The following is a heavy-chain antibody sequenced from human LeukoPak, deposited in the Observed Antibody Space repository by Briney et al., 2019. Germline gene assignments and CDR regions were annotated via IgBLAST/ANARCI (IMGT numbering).Heavy chain of an antibody. CDR2: IYYSGST. D-gene: IGHD6-6*01. CDR3: ARRKRQLPFDY. V-gene: IGHV4-59*12. CDR1: GGSISSYY. J-gene: IGHJ4*02. Sequence: KPSETLSLTCTVSGGSISSYYWSWIRQPPGKGLEWIGYIYYSGSTNYNPSLKSRVTISVDTSKNQFSLKLSSVTAADTAVYYCARRKRQLPFDYWGQGTLVTVSS.